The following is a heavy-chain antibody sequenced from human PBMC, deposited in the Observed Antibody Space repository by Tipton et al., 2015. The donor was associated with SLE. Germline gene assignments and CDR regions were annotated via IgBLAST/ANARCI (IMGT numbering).Heavy chain of an antibody. D-gene: IGHD2-21*01. CDR2: IYYSWRT. Sequence: TLSLTCTVSGCSIRSSNNFWDWIRQPPGKGMEWIGTIYYSWRTDYNPSLKSRVTMSVDTSMNQFSLKLNSVTAADTAVYYCARRRFQSASDSWGQGTLVSVSS. CDR3: ARRRFQSASDS. CDR1: GCSIRSSNNF. J-gene: IGHJ4*02. V-gene: IGHV4-39*07.